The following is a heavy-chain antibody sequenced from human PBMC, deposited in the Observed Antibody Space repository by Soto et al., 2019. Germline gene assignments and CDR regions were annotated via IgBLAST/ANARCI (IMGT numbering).Heavy chain of an antibody. D-gene: IGHD6-19*01. J-gene: IGHJ4*02. V-gene: IGHV3-30-3*01. CDR2: ISYDGSNK. CDR3: ARGPQWLVR. Sequence: QVQLVESGGGVVQPGRSLRLSCAASGFTFSSYAMHWVRQAPGKGLVWVAVISYDGSNKYYADSVKGRFTISRDNSKNTLYLQMNSLRAEDTAVYYCARGPQWLVRWGQGTLVTVSS. CDR1: GFTFSSYA.